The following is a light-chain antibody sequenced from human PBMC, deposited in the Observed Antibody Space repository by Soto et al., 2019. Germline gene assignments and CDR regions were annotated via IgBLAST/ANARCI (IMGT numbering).Light chain of an antibody. Sequence: QSALTQPASVSGSPGQSISISCTGTSSDIGAYNYVSWYQQHPDKAPTLIIYDVSSRPSGVSNRFSGSKSGNTASLTISGRQTEDEADYYCSSYTSSKTLVFGGGTKLTVL. V-gene: IGLV2-14*03. CDR3: SSYTSSKTLV. J-gene: IGLJ2*01. CDR2: DVS. CDR1: SSDIGAYNY.